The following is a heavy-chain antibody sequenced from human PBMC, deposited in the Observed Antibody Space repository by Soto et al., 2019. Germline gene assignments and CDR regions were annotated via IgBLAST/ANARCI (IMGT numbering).Heavy chain of an antibody. D-gene: IGHD4-17*01. Sequence: QVQLVESGGGVVQPGRYLRLSCATSGFTFSNYAMPWVRQAPGKGLDWVAVIYYDGSKTYYADSVKGRFTISRDDSKNTLYLQMNNLRREDTAVYYCASPTTEIDYWGHGTLVTVSS. CDR1: GFTFSNYA. CDR2: IYYDGSKT. V-gene: IGHV3-30-3*01. J-gene: IGHJ4*01. CDR3: ASPTTEIDY.